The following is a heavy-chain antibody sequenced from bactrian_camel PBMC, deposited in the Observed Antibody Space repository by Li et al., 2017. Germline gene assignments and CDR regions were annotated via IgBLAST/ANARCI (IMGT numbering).Heavy chain of an antibody. D-gene: IGHD1*01. CDR3: AADPRTVLAENRKITT. Sequence: HVQLVESGGGSAQAGGSLRLSCAASGYRASGYYCLAWIRQTPENEREVVATVRPDGRATYADSVKGRFTITENGAENSLYLQMNSLKPEDTAMYFCAADPRTVLAENRKITTGARGPRSPSP. J-gene: IGHJ4*01. V-gene: IGHV3S57*01. CDR1: GYRASGYYC. CDR2: VRPDGRA.